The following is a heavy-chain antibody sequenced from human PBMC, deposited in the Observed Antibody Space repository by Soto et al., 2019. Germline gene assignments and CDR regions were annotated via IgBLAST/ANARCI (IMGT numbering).Heavy chain of an antibody. Sequence: QVQLQQWGAGLLKPSETLSRTCAVYGGSLSGHYWSWIRQSPGMGLEWIGEISHKGRTNYNPSLKSRVTISTDTSKRKFSLKLSSVTAAETAVYYCARNFDRVQLRAFALWGQGAMVTVSS. J-gene: IGHJ3*01. V-gene: IGHV4-34*01. CDR2: ISHKGRT. D-gene: IGHD3-9*01. CDR1: GGSLSGHY. CDR3: ARNFDRVQLRAFAL.